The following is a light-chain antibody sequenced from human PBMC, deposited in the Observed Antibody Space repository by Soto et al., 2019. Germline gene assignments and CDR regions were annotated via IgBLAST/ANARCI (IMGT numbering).Light chain of an antibody. J-gene: IGKJ4*01. Sequence: EIVLTQSPATLSLSPGERATLSCRASQSVRSYLAWYQQKPGQAPRVLIYDTSNRATGIPARFSGSGSGTDFTLPISSLEPEDFAVYYCQQRNTWPLLTFGGGTRVEIK. CDR2: DTS. V-gene: IGKV3-11*01. CDR3: QQRNTWPLLT. CDR1: QSVRSY.